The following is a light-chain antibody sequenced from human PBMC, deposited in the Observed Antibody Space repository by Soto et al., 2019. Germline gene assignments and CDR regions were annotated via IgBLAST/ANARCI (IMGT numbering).Light chain of an antibody. Sequence: QSVLTQPPSVSAAPGQRITISCSGSGSNIGKNYVSWYQQVPGTAPKLLIYDNNKRPSGIPDRFSGSKSVTSATLGITGLQTGDEGDYYCGTWDNTQNGYVFGTGTKSPS. V-gene: IGLV1-51*01. CDR1: GSNIGKNY. CDR3: GTWDNTQNGYV. CDR2: DNN. J-gene: IGLJ1*01.